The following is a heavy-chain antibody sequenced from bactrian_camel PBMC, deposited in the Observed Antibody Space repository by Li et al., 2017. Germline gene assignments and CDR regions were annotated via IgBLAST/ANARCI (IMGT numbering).Heavy chain of an antibody. CDR1: GSAYSSNC. J-gene: IGHJ4*01. V-gene: IGHV3S53*01. Sequence: VQLVESGGGSVHAGGPLRLSCAASGSAYSSNCMGWFRQAPGKEREWVASIARGSSTYYADFVRGRFIVSRDNSKNTVYLQMNSLKPEDTAMYYCAAVSSVVASNCLVVGLEFYKYWGQGTQVTVS. D-gene: IGHD6*01. CDR3: AAVSSVVASNCLVVGLEFYKY. CDR2: IARGSST.